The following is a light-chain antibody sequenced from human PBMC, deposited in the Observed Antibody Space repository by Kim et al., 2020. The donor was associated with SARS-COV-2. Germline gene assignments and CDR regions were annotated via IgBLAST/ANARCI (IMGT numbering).Light chain of an antibody. V-gene: IGLV4-69*01. CDR2: LSSDGSH. J-gene: IGLJ3*02. CDR1: SGHGGYA. Sequence: ASVKHPCTLSSGHGGYAIACHQQQPEKGPRYLMKLSSDGSHSKGDGIPARFSGSSSGAERYLTISSLQSEDEADYYCQTWGTGIWVFGGGTQLTVL. CDR3: QTWGTGIWV.